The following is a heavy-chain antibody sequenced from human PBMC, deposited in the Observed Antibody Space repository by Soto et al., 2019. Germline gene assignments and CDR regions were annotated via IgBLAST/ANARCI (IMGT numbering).Heavy chain of an antibody. J-gene: IGHJ6*02. Sequence: GESLKISCKGSGYSFTIYWIGWVRQMPGKGLEWMGIIYPGDSDTRCSPSFQGQVTISADKSSSTAYLQWSSLKASDTAMYYCARHGPRVYYDNSDYYYYGMDVWGQGTTVTVS. CDR2: IYPGDSDT. CDR3: ARHGPRVYYDNSDYYYYGMDV. V-gene: IGHV5-51*01. D-gene: IGHD3-22*01. CDR1: GYSFTIYW.